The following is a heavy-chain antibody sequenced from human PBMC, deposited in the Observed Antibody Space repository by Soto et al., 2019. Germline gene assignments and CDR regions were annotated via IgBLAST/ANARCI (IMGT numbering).Heavy chain of an antibody. D-gene: IGHD4-17*01. CDR3: TRDSLGDYAFAY. CDR1: GFTFGDYA. V-gene: IGHV3-49*03. J-gene: IGHJ4*02. Sequence: GGSLRLSCTASGFTFGDYAMNWFRQAPGKGPEWVGFIRSKAYGGATTENAASVKGRFTISRDDSKSIAYLQMNSLKTEDTAVYYCTRDSLGDYAFAYWGQGTLVTVSS. CDR2: IRSKAYGGATT.